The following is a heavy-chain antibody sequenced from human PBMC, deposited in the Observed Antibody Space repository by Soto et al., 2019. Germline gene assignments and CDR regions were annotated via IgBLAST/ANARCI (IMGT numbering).Heavy chain of an antibody. V-gene: IGHV3-48*03. J-gene: IGHJ6*02. D-gene: IGHD3-3*01. CDR3: ASMIFGVVNDYSYYGMDV. CDR1: GFSFSSYE. Sequence: GGSLRLSCAASGFSFSSYEMNYVRQAPGKGLEWVSYISSSGTTIYYAGSVKGRFTISRDNAKNSLYLQMNSLRAEDTAVYYCASMIFGVVNDYSYYGMDVWGQGTTVTVSS. CDR2: ISSSGTTI.